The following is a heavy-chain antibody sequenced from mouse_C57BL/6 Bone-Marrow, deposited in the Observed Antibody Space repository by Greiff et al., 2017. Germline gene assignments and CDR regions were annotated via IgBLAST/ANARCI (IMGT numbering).Heavy chain of an antibody. Sequence: VQLQQPGAELVKPGASVKMSCKASGYTFTSYWITWVKQRPGQGLEWIGDIYPTSGRTNYNEKFKSKAILTVDTSSNTAYMHLSSLTSEDSAVFYCAGSGPLGRSLDYWGQGTTLTVSS. CDR3: AGSGPLGRSLDY. V-gene: IGHV1-55*01. J-gene: IGHJ2*01. D-gene: IGHD4-1*01. CDR1: GYTFTSYW. CDR2: IYPTSGRT.